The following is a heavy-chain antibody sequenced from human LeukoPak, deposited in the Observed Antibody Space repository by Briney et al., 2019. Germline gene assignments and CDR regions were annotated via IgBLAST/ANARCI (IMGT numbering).Heavy chain of an antibody. CDR2: IYYSGST. CDR1: GGSITNYY. Sequence: PSETLSLTCIVSGGSITNYYWSWIRQSPGKGLEWIGYIYYSGSTNYNPSLKSRVTISVDTSNNQFSLRLNSVTAADTAVYYCARDPFGSNAFDIWGQGTVVAVSS. CDR3: ARDPFGSNAFDI. V-gene: IGHV4-59*01. D-gene: IGHD3-10*01. J-gene: IGHJ3*02.